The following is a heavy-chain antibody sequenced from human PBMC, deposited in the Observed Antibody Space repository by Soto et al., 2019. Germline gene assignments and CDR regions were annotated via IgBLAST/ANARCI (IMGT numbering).Heavy chain of an antibody. J-gene: IGHJ6*02. Sequence: PGGSLRLSCAASGFTFSSYGMHWVRQAPGQGLEWVAVISYDGSNKYYADSVKGRFTISRDNSKNTLYLQMNSLRAEDTAVYYCAKDILVRGYYDSSGHRAYGMDVWGQGTTVTVSS. CDR3: AKDILVRGYYDSSGHRAYGMDV. CDR1: GFTFSSYG. D-gene: IGHD3-22*01. V-gene: IGHV3-30*18. CDR2: ISYDGSNK.